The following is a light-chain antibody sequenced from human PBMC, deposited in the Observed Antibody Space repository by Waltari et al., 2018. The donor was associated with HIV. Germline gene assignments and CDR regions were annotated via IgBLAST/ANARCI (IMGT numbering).Light chain of an antibody. CDR2: GKN. CDR1: SLRSYY. J-gene: IGLJ2*01. Sequence: SSELTQDPAVSVALGQTVRITCQGDSLRSYYASWYQQKPEQAPVLVIFGKNDRPSGYPDRFSGSDSGNTASLTITGAQAEDETDYYCNSRDSSGNHVVFGGGTKLTVL. CDR3: NSRDSSGNHVV. V-gene: IGLV3-19*01.